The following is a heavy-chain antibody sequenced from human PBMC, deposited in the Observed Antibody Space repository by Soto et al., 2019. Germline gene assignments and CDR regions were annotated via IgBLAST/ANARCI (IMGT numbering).Heavy chain of an antibody. J-gene: IGHJ4*02. V-gene: IGHV3-23*01. CDR3: AREYYYDSSGYYYLFDY. CDR1: GLTFSSCV. CDR2: ITDSGAGT. D-gene: IGHD3-22*01. Sequence: GGSLRLSCGASGLTFSSCVMTWVRQAPGKGLEWVSCITDSGAGTYYADSVKGRFTISRDNSKNQFSLQLNSVTPEDTAVYYCAREYYYDSSGYYYLFDYWGQGTLVTVSS.